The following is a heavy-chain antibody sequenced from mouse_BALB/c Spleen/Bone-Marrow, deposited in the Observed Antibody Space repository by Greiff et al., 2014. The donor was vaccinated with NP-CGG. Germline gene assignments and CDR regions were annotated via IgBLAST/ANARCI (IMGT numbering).Heavy chain of an antibody. CDR3: ARSGLRRPAMDY. Sequence: VKLEESGPGLVAPSQSLSITCTVSGFSFTSYGVHWVRQPPGKGLEWLGVIWAGGSTNYNSALMSRLSISKDNSKSQVFLKMNSLQIDDTAMYYCARSGLRRPAMDYWGQGTSVTVSS. CDR1: GFSFTSYG. J-gene: IGHJ4*01. D-gene: IGHD2-4*01. V-gene: IGHV2-9*02. CDR2: IWAGGST.